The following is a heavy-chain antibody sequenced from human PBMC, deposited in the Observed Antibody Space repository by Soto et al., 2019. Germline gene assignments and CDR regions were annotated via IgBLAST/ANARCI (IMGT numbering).Heavy chain of an antibody. CDR1: GGSISSGGYS. Sequence: QLQLQESGSGLVKPSQTLSLTCAVSGGSISSGGYSWSWIRQPPGKGLEWIGYIYHSGSTSYNPSLKGRVTMSVDRSKNQLSLKLSSVTAADTAVYYCASAGGLGAVAADYWGQGTLVNVSS. J-gene: IGHJ4*02. CDR3: ASAGGLGAVAADY. CDR2: IYHSGST. D-gene: IGHD6-19*01. V-gene: IGHV4-30-2*01.